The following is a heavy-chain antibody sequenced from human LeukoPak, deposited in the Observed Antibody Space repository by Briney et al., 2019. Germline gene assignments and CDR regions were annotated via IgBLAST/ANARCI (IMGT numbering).Heavy chain of an antibody. CDR3: ARRIVGASFDY. V-gene: IGHV2-5*02. Sequence: GSGPTLVKPTQTLTLTCTFSGFSLSTRGVGVGWIRQPPGKALEWLALIYWDDDKRYSPSLKSRLTITKDTSKNQVVLTMTNMDPVDTATYYCARRIVGASFDYWGQGTLVTVSS. CDR2: IYWDDDK. CDR1: GFSLSTRGVG. D-gene: IGHD1-26*01. J-gene: IGHJ4*02.